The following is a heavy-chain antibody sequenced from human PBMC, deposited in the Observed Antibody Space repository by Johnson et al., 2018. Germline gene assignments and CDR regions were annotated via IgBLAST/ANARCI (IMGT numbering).Heavy chain of an antibody. CDR1: GFNFSDSA. Sequence: VQLVESGGGLVQPGGSLKLSCAASGFNFSDSAIHWVRQASGKGLEWVGRIRSKADSYATAYAASVKGRFTVPRDDSKNTAYLQMNSLKTEDTAVYYCAKEGQWPGYYMDVWGKGTTVTVS. CDR2: IRSKADSYAT. J-gene: IGHJ6*03. CDR3: AKEGQWPGYYMDV. D-gene: IGHD6-19*01. V-gene: IGHV3-73*01.